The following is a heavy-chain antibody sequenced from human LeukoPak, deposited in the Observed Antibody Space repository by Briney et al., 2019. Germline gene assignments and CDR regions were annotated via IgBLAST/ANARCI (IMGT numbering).Heavy chain of an antibody. J-gene: IGHJ4*02. CDR1: GFNFANHA. Sequence: GSLRLSCAASGFNFANHAMSWVRQTAGKGLEWVSAISGGGDITYYADSAKGRFTISRDNSKDTLFLQMHSLRPGDTAVYYCVREDTPATANYWGQGTLVTISS. V-gene: IGHV3-23*01. CDR2: ISGGGDIT. D-gene: IGHD2-21*02. CDR3: VREDTPATANY.